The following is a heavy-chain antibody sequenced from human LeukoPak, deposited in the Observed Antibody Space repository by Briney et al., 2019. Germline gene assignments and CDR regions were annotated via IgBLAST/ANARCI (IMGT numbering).Heavy chain of an antibody. V-gene: IGHV3-43*01. CDR3: AKRGNGDYFDY. CDR1: GFSFPDYT. CDR2: ITWDGGST. D-gene: IGHD1-1*01. J-gene: IGHJ4*02. Sequence: SGGSLRLSCAASGFSFPDYTMHWVRQAPGQGLEWVSLITWDGGSTFYADSVKGRFTISRDNSRNSLYLEMNSLTTEDTALYYCAKRGNGDYFDYWGQGTLVTVSS.